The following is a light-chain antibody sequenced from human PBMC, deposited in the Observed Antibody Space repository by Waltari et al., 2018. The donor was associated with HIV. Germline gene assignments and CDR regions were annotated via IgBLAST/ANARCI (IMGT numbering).Light chain of an antibody. CDR1: DSNLGTTT. V-gene: IGLV1-44*01. J-gene: IGLJ2*01. CDR3: SSWDGTLYGVA. CDR2: TNT. Sequence: QSVLTQPPSASGTPGQTVTIACSGSDSNLGTTTVNWYQQLPGAAPKLLIYTNTQRPSGVPDRFSGSKSGTSASLAISGLQSEDEALYYCSSWDGTLYGVAFGGGTKVTVL.